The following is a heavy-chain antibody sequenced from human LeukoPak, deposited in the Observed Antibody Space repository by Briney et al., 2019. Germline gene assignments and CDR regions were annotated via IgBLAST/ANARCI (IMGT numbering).Heavy chain of an antibody. Sequence: GGSLRLSCAASGFTVSSNYMSWVRQAPGKGLEWVSVIYSGGSTYYADSVKGRFTISRDNSKNTLYLQMNSLRAEDTAVYYCAKDGIKYYYDSSGSDAFDIWGQGTMVTVSS. D-gene: IGHD3-22*01. CDR3: AKDGIKYYYDSSGSDAFDI. CDR1: GFTVSSNY. J-gene: IGHJ3*02. V-gene: IGHV3-53*01. CDR2: IYSGGST.